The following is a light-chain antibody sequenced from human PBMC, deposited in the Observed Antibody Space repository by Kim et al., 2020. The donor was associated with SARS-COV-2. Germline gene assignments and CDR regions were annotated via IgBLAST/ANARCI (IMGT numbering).Light chain of an antibody. Sequence: QSITISCTGTSSDVGGYNYVSWYQQQPGKAPKLMIYDVSNRPSVVSNRFSGSKSGNTASLTISGLQAEDEADYYCSSYTSSSPYVFGTGTKVTVL. CDR2: DVS. CDR1: SSDVGGYNY. V-gene: IGLV2-14*03. J-gene: IGLJ1*01. CDR3: SSYTSSSPYV.